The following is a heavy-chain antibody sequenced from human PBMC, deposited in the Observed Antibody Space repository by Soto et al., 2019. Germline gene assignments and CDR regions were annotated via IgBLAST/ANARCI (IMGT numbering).Heavy chain of an antibody. CDR2: ISGSGSTI. V-gene: IGHV3-11*01. D-gene: IGHD2-2*01. J-gene: IGHJ1*01. CDR3: ASWADAVDEDQFQH. Sequence: VGSLRLSCAASGFSFSDYYMNWIRQAPGKGLEWISYISGSGSTIHYADSVKGRFTISRDNAKNSLYLQMNSLTVEDTAVYYCASWADAVDEDQFQHCGQGTLVTVSS. CDR1: GFSFSDYY.